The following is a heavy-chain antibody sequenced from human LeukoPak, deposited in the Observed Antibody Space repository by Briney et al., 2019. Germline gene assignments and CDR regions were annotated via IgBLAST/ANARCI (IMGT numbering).Heavy chain of an antibody. CDR3: ARDGSAEAVTTTDANDAFDI. CDR1: GGSISSYY. CDR2: IYYSGST. J-gene: IGHJ3*02. D-gene: IGHD4-17*01. V-gene: IGHV4-59*01. Sequence: SETLSLTCTVSGGSISSYYWSWIQQPPGKGLEWIGYIYYSGSTNYNPSLKSRVTISVDTSKNQFSLKLSSVTAADTAVYYCARDGSAEAVTTTDANDAFDIWGQGTMVTVSS.